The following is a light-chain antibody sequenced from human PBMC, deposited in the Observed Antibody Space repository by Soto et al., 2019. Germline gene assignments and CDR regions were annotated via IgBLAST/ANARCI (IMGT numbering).Light chain of an antibody. J-gene: IGKJ1*01. CDR2: KAS. Sequence: DIEMTQSPSTLSASVGDRVTITCRASQSIREWLAWYQQIPGKAPKLLTSKASNLESGVPSRFSGTGSGTEFTLIINSLQPEDFATYYCQQYHSDSLRTFGQGTKVEIK. V-gene: IGKV1-5*03. CDR3: QQYHSDSLRT. CDR1: QSIREW.